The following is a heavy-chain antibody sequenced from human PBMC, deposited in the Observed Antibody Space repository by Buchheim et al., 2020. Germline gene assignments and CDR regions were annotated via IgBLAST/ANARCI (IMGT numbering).Heavy chain of an antibody. CDR2: ISSSGSTI. J-gene: IGHJ6*03. CDR3: ARVDIGHYYYYYMDV. D-gene: IGHD2-2*03. CDR1: GFTFSSYE. Sequence: EVQLVESGGGLVQPGGSLRLSCTASGFTFSSYEMNWVRQAPGKGLEWVSYISSSGSTIYYADSVKGRFTISRDNAKNSLYLQMNSLRAEDTAVYYCARVDIGHYYYYYMDVWGKGTT. V-gene: IGHV3-48*03.